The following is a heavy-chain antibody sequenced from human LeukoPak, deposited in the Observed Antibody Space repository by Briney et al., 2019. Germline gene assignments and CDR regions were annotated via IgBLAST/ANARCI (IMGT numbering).Heavy chain of an antibody. V-gene: IGHV3-7*01. CDR1: RFSFSTYW. CDR2: INRDGGEK. J-gene: IGHJ6*02. CDR3: ARFSAFDYDYKSGYYYYYGMDV. D-gene: IGHD3-16*01. Sequence: HPGGSLRLSGAASRFSFSTYWMSWVRQAPGKGLEWVANINRDGGEKFYVDSVKGRFTISKDNARNSLYLQMNSLRVEDTAVYYCARFSAFDYDYKSGYYYYYGMDVWGQGTTVTVSS.